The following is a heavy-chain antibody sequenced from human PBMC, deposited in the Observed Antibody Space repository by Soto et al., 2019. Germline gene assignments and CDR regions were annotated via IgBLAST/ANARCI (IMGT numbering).Heavy chain of an antibody. D-gene: IGHD5-12*01. Sequence: GGSLRLSCAASGFTFSDYYMSWIRQAPGKGLEWVSYISSSSSYTNYADSVKGRFTISRDNAKNSLYLQMNSLRAEDAAVYYCARVAVATIFEDYWGQGTLVTVSS. CDR3: ARVAVATIFEDY. V-gene: IGHV3-11*05. J-gene: IGHJ4*02. CDR2: ISSSSSYT. CDR1: GFTFSDYY.